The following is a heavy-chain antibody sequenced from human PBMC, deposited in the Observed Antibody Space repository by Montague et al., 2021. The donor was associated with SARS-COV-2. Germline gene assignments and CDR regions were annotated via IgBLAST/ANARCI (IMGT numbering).Heavy chain of an antibody. J-gene: IGHJ4*02. V-gene: IGHV2-70*11. D-gene: IGHD3-9*01. Sequence: PALVKPTQTLTLTCTFSGFSLSTSGMCVSWIRQPPGMALEWLARIDWDDDKYYSTSLKTRLTISKDTSKNQVVLTMTNMDPVDTATYYCARIRYDILTGYQTLFDYWGQGTLVTVSS. CDR2: IDWDDDK. CDR3: ARIRYDILTGYQTLFDY. CDR1: GFSLSTSGMC.